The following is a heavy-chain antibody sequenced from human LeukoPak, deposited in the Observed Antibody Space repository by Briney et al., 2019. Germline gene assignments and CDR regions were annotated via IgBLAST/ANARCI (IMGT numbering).Heavy chain of an antibody. V-gene: IGHV4-34*01. J-gene: IGHJ6*02. D-gene: IGHD5-18*01. Sequence: SETLSLTCAVYGGSFSGYYWSWIRQPPGKGLEWIGEINHSGSTNYNPSLKSRVTISVDTSKNQFSLKLSSVTAADTAVYYCARGGFSYGYSYYYYGMDVWGQGTTVTVSS. CDR1: GGSFSGYY. CDR3: ARGGFSYGYSYYYYGMDV. CDR2: INHSGST.